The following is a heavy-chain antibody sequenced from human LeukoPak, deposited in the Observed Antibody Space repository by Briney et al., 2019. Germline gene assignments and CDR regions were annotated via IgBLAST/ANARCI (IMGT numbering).Heavy chain of an antibody. CDR2: NNPSGGST. CDR3: ARDVTMVRGVIHSYGMDV. J-gene: IGHJ6*02. D-gene: IGHD3-10*01. Sequence: ASVKVSCKASGYTFTSYYMHWVRQAPGQGLEWMGINNPSGGSTSYAQKFQGRVTMTRDTSTSTVYMELSSLRSEDTAVYYCARDVTMVRGVIHSYGMDVWGQGTTVTVSS. CDR1: GYTFTSYY. V-gene: IGHV1-46*01.